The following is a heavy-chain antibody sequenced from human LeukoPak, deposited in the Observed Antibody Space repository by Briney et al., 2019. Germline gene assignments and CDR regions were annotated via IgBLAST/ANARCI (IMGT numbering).Heavy chain of an antibody. CDR1: GYSISSGYY. CDR2: IYHSGST. V-gene: IGHV4-38-2*01. D-gene: IGHD6-19*01. J-gene: IGHJ4*02. CDR3: ARVVAVAGIGY. Sequence: SETLSLTCAVSGYSISSGYYWGWIRQPPGKGLEWIGSIYHSGSTYYNPSLRSRVTISVDTSKNQFSLKLSSVTAADTAVYYCARVVAVAGIGYWGQGTLVTVSS.